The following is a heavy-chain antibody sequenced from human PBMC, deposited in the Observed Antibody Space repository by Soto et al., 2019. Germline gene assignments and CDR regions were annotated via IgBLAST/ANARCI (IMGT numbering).Heavy chain of an antibody. CDR3: ARHFLFIDSSSSSVCIDL. CDR2: IYYSGST. CDR1: GGSISSYY. V-gene: IGHV4-59*04. D-gene: IGHD6-13*01. J-gene: IGHJ4*02. Sequence: PSETLSLTCTVSGGSISSYYWSWIRQPPGKGLEWIGYIYYSGSTYYNPSLKSRVTISVDTSKNQFSLKLSSVTAADTAVYYCARHFLFIDSSSSSVCIDLWGPGTLLTLSS.